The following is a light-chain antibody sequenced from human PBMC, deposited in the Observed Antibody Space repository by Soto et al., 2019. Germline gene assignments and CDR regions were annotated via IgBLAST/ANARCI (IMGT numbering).Light chain of an antibody. J-gene: IGKJ2*01. Sequence: DIQMTQSPSSLSASVGDRVTITCRASQSISSYLNWYQQKPVKAPKLLVYAASSLQSGVPSRFSGSGSGTDFTITISSLQPEDFATYYCQQSYSTPQYTFGQGTKLEIK. CDR3: QQSYSTPQYT. V-gene: IGKV1-39*01. CDR1: QSISSY. CDR2: AAS.